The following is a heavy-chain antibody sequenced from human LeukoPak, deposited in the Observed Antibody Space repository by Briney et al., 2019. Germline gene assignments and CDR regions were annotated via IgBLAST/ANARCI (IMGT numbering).Heavy chain of an antibody. CDR2: IYYSGST. CDR3: TRNSGWYGIS. D-gene: IGHD6-19*01. CDR1: GGSINSGNHY. J-gene: IGHJ4*02. Sequence: SETLSLTCTVSGGSINSGNHYWGWIRQSPGKGLEWIGNIYYSGSTYYNPSLKSRVTLSIDTSKNQFSLRLSSVTAADTAVYFCTRNSGWYGISWGQGTLVTVSS. V-gene: IGHV4-39*07.